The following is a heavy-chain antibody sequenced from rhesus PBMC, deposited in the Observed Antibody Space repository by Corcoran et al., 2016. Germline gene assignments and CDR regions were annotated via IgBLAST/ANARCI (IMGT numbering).Heavy chain of an antibody. Sequence: QVQLRESGPGLVKPSETLSLTCSLSSGSMGAQHWSWFRQSPGRGLEWIGEIKGDTGSTNFNPPLSRRVAISRDASKNQFFLRLTSVTAADTAVFYCASSVYYGDSWGQGLLVTVSS. CDR3: ASSVYYGDS. CDR2: IKGDTGST. V-gene: IGHV4-80*01. D-gene: IGHD3-22*01. CDR1: SGSMGAQH. J-gene: IGHJ4*01.